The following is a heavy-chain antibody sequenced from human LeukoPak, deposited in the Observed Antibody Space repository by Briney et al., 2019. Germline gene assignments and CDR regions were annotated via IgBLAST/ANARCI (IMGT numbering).Heavy chain of an antibody. D-gene: IGHD6-13*01. V-gene: IGHV3-30*04. Sequence: PGGSLRLSCAASGFTFSSYAMHWVRQAPGKGLEWVAVISYDGSSKYYADSVKGRFTISRDNSKNTLYLQMNSLRAEDTAVYYCAREAGYSSSCLDYWGQGTLVTVSS. CDR3: AREAGYSSSCLDY. CDR1: GFTFSSYA. CDR2: ISYDGSSK. J-gene: IGHJ4*02.